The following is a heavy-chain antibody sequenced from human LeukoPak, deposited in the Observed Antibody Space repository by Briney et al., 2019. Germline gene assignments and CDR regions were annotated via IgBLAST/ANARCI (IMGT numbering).Heavy chain of an antibody. D-gene: IGHD3-3*01. CDR3: ARVRDDFWIVPSAYFDY. CDR2: IYYSGST. CDR1: GVSISSYY. J-gene: IGHJ4*02. Sequence: SETLSLTCTVSGVSISSYYWSWIRQPPGKGLEWIGYIYYSGSTNYNPSLKSRVTISVDTSKNQFSLKLSSVTAADTAVYYCARVRDDFWIVPSAYFDYWGQGTLVTVSS. V-gene: IGHV4-59*01.